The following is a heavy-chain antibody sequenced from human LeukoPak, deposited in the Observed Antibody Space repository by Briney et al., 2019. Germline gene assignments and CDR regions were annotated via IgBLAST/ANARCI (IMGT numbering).Heavy chain of an antibody. Sequence: SGTLSLTCGVSGGSVTSTNWWNWVRQPPGKGLEWIGEIYSTGENNKNPSLKSRVTMSLGKPKNEFSLRLTSVTAADTAMYYCVRGHNENRYKSAIDIWGQGTMVTVAS. CDR1: GGSVTSTNW. J-gene: IGHJ3*02. CDR3: VRGHNENRYKSAIDI. V-gene: IGHV4-4*02. CDR2: IYSTGEN. D-gene: IGHD5-24*01.